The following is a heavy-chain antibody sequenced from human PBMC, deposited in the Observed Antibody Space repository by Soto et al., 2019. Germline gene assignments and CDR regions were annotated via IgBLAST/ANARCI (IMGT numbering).Heavy chain of an antibody. Sequence: PGGSLRLSCAASGFIFSSYSMNWVRQAPGKGLEWVSSISSSSSYIYYADSVKGRFTISRDNAKNSLYLQMNSLRAEDTAVYYCARDGAGSSTYGMDVWGQGTTVTVSS. CDR3: ARDGAGSSTYGMDV. D-gene: IGHD2-2*01. V-gene: IGHV3-21*01. CDR1: GFIFSSYS. CDR2: ISSSSSYI. J-gene: IGHJ6*02.